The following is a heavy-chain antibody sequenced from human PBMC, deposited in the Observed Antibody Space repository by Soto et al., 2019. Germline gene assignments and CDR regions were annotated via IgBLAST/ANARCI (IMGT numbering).Heavy chain of an antibody. V-gene: IGHV3-7*03. Sequence: GGSLRLSCIVSGFTFSDYGMSWVRQAPGKGLEWVANIKQDGSEKYYVDSVKGRFTISRDNAKNSLYLQMNSLRAEDTAVYYCARDSSGYSLDGTDVWGQGTTVTVSS. CDR3: ARDSSGYSLDGTDV. CDR2: IKQDGSEK. D-gene: IGHD3-22*01. CDR1: GFTFSDYG. J-gene: IGHJ6*02.